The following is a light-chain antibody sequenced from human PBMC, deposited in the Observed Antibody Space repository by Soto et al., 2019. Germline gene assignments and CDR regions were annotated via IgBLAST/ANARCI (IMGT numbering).Light chain of an antibody. CDR2: EVS. CDR3: CSYASSSSYV. J-gene: IGLJ1*01. Sequence: QSALAQPASVSGSPGQSVAISCTGTSSDVGAYNYISWYQQHPGKAPKLLPSEVSNRPSGVSDRFSGSKSGNTASLTISGLQAEDEADYYCCSYASSSSYVFGTGTKVTVL. V-gene: IGLV2-14*01. CDR1: SSDVGAYNY.